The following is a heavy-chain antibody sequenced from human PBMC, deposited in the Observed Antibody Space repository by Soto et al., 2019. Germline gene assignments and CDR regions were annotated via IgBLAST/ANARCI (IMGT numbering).Heavy chain of an antibody. Sequence: EASVKVSCKASGYTFTSYDINWVRQAPGQGLEWMGWISAYTGNTNYAQKLQGRVTMTTDTSTSTAYMELRSLRSDDTAVYYCAKSFFYDSSGYPTLFDYWGQGTLVTVSS. CDR1: GYTFTSYD. CDR2: ISAYTGNT. D-gene: IGHD3-22*01. CDR3: AKSFFYDSSGYPTLFDY. J-gene: IGHJ4*02. V-gene: IGHV1-18*04.